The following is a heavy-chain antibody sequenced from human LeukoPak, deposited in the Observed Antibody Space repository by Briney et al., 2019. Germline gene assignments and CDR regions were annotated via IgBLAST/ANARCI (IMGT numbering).Heavy chain of an antibody. CDR1: GFTFSSYA. V-gene: IGHV3-23*01. CDR3: AKDNSLWFGELWDY. CDR2: ISGSGGST. D-gene: IGHD3-10*01. J-gene: IGHJ4*02. Sequence: RPGGSLRLSCAASGFTFSSYAMSWVRQAPGKGLEWVSAISGSGGSTYYADSVKGRFTISRDNSKNTLYLQMNSLRAEDTAVYYCAKDNSLWFGELWDYWGQGTLVTVSS.